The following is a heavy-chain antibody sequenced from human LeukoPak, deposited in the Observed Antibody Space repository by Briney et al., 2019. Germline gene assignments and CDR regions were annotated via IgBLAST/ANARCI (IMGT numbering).Heavy chain of an antibody. CDR2: ISWDGGST. Sequence: GGSLRLSCAASGFTFDDYAMHWIRHAPGKGLEWVSLISWDGGSTYYADSVKGRFTTSRDNSKNSLYLQMNSLRAEDTALYYCAKDSHAFKYDFWSGFDYWGQGTLVTVSS. CDR3: AKDSHAFKYDFWSGFDY. J-gene: IGHJ4*02. CDR1: GFTFDDYA. D-gene: IGHD3-3*01. V-gene: IGHV3-43D*04.